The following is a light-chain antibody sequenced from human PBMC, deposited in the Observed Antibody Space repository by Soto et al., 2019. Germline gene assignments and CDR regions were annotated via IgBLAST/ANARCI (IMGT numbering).Light chain of an antibody. J-gene: IGLJ3*02. CDR3: QLWHSSSDQGV. Sequence: SYELTQPPSVSVAPEKTATITCGGDNIGINAVHWYQQKPGQAPLLVVYYDSDRPSGIPERFSGSTSGNTATLTISRVEAGDEADYYCQLWHSSSDQGVFGGGTKLTVL. CDR1: NIGINA. V-gene: IGLV3-21*04. CDR2: YDS.